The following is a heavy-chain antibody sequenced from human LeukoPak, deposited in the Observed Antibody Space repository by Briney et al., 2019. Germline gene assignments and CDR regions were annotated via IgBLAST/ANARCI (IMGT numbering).Heavy chain of an antibody. CDR1: GFTFSSYG. D-gene: IGHD6-13*01. Sequence: PGRSLRLSYAAAGFTFSSYGMPWVRQAPGKGQEWVAVIWYERSNKYYADSVTGPFTISRDNSKNTLYLQMNSLRAEDTAVYYCARDQETYGSWYESPYWFDPWGQASMVTVSS. CDR2: IWYERSNK. CDR3: ARDQETYGSWYESPYWFDP. J-gene: IGHJ5*02. V-gene: IGHV3-33*01.